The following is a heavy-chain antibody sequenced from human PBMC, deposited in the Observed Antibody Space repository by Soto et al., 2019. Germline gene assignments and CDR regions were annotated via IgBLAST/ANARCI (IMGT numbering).Heavy chain of an antibody. D-gene: IGHD7-27*01. J-gene: IGHJ4*02. CDR1: SGCISSYY. CDR3: ERSATGDDFDY. Sequence: SYTLALTCTVSSGCISSYYWSWIRQPPGKGLEWIGYIYYSGSTNYNPSLKSRVTISVDTSKNQFSLKLSSVTAADTAVYYCERSATGDDFDYWGQGTLVTVSS. V-gene: IGHV4-59*07. CDR2: IYYSGST.